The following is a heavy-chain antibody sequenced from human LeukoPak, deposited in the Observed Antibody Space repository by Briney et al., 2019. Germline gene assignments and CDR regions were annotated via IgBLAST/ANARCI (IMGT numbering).Heavy chain of an antibody. CDR3: ARITMVRGVISWFDP. D-gene: IGHD3-10*01. V-gene: IGHV1-2*02. CDR2: INPNSGGT. CDR1: GYTFTGYY. Sequence: GASVKVSCKASGYTFTGYYMHWVRQAPRQGLEWMGWINPNSGGTNYAQKFQGRVTMTRDTSISTAYMELSRLRSDDTAVYYCARITMVRGVISWFDPWGQGTLVTVSS. J-gene: IGHJ5*02.